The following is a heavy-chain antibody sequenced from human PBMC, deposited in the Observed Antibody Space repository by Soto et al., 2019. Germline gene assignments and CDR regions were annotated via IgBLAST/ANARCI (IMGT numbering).Heavy chain of an antibody. CDR2: ISGSGAST. Sequence: GGSLRLSCAASGFTFSSYAMSWVRQAPGKGLEWVSSISGSGASTYYADSVKGRFTISRDNSKNTLYLQMNSLRAEDTAVFYCAKVSPYGDYAGCDYWGQGTLVTVSA. V-gene: IGHV3-23*01. D-gene: IGHD4-17*01. CDR3: AKVSPYGDYAGCDY. J-gene: IGHJ4*02. CDR1: GFTFSSYA.